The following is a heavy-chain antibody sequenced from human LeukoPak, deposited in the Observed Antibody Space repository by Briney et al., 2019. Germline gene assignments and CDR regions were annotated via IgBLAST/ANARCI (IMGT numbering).Heavy chain of an antibody. D-gene: IGHD5-24*01. V-gene: IGHV1-18*04. CDR1: GYTFTSYG. J-gene: IGHJ6*02. CDR2: ISAYSGNT. CDR3: ARDGVEMATYYYYAMDV. Sequence: GASVRVSCKASGYTFTSYGINWVRQAPGQGLEWMGWISAYSGNTNYAQKLQGRVTMTTDTSTSTAYMELRSLRSDDTAVYYCARDGVEMATYYYYAMDVWGQGTTVTVSS.